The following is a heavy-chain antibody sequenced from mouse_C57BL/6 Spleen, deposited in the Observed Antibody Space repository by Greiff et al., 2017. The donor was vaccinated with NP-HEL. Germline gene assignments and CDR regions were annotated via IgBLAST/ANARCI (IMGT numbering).Heavy chain of an antibody. V-gene: IGHV5-17*01. CDR3: ARWLRYFDY. Sequence: EVKLVESGGGLVKPGGSLKLSCVASGFTFSDYGMHWVRQAPEKGLEWVAYISSGSSTIYYADTVKGRFTISRDNAKNTLFLQMTSLRSEDTAMYYCARWLRYFDYWGQGTTLTVSS. CDR1: GFTFSDYG. J-gene: IGHJ2*01. D-gene: IGHD2-2*01. CDR2: ISSGSSTI.